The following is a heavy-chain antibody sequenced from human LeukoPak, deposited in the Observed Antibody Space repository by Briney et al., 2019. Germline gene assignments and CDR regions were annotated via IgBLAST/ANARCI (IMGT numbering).Heavy chain of an antibody. D-gene: IGHD3-16*01. CDR3: ARVLSSGGGYDYYDY. J-gene: IGHJ4*02. V-gene: IGHV3-43*02. CDR1: GFTFDDYA. Sequence: PGGSLRLSCAASGFTFDDYAMHWVRQAPGKGLEWVSLISGDGGSTYCADSVKGRFTISRDNAKNSLYLQMNSLRAEDTAVYYCARVLSSGGGYDYYDYWGQGTLVTVSS. CDR2: ISGDGGST.